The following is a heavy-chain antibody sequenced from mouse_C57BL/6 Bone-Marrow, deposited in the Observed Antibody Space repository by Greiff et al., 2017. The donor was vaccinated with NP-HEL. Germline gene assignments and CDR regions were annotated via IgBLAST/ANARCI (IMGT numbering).Heavy chain of an antibody. D-gene: IGHD1-1*02. CDR1: GFTFSDYY. CDR3: ARHIHGFDY. Sequence: EVMLVESGGGLVQPGGSLKLSCAASGFTFSDYYMYWVRQTPEKRLEWVAYISNGGGSTYYPDTVKGRFTISRDNAKNTLYLQMSRLKSEDTAMYYCARHIHGFDYWGQGTTLTVSS. CDR2: ISNGGGST. V-gene: IGHV5-12*01. J-gene: IGHJ2*01.